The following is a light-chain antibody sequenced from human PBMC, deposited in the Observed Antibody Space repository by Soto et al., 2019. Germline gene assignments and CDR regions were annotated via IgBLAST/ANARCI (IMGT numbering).Light chain of an antibody. CDR3: CSYAGSNWGYV. CDR2: KVS. CDR1: SSDIGSYHL. V-gene: IGLV2-23*02. Sequence: QSVLTQPASLSGSPGQSITISCTGTSSDIGSYHLVSWYQHQSGKAPKLIIYKVSQWPSGVSDRFSASKSGNTASLTISGLQAEDEADYTCCSYAGSNWGYVXGTGTKVPV. J-gene: IGLJ1*01.